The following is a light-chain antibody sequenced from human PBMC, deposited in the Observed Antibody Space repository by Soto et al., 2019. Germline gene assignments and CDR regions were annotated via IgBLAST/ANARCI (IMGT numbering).Light chain of an antibody. V-gene: IGKV3-20*01. CDR3: QHYGSSTMYT. Sequence: EIVLTQSPGTLSLPPGGRATLSCRASQIVSTTSLAWYQQRPGRAPSLLIYGASTRAPGIPDRFSGSGSGTDFTLTISWLEPEDFAVYYCQHYGSSTMYTVGQGNKLENK. CDR2: GAS. J-gene: IGKJ2*01. CDR1: QIVSTTS.